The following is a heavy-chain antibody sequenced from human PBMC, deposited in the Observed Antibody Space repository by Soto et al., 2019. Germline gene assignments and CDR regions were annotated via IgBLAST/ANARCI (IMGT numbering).Heavy chain of an antibody. V-gene: IGHV4-39*02. J-gene: IGHJ4*02. CDR1: GGFISTSSYY. Sequence: QLQLQESGPGLVKPSETLSLTCTVSGGFISTSSYYWGWVRQRPGKGLEWIGTIYYTGYTYYNPSLKSRVAMSVDTSKDHFSLNLTSVIAADTAIYYCARSAIAVNGLFDHWGLGTLVTVSS. CDR2: IYYTGYT. CDR3: ARSAIAVNGLFDH. D-gene: IGHD6-19*01.